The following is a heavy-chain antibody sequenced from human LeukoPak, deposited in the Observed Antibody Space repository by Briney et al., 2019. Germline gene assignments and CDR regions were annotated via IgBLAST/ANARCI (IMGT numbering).Heavy chain of an antibody. CDR1: GFTFDDYA. V-gene: IGHV3-9*01. J-gene: IGHJ4*02. CDR3: AKDSDYGDYWD. Sequence: PGRSLRLSCAASGFTFDDYAMQWVRQAPGEGLEWVSGISWNSGSIGYADSVKGRFTISRDNAKSSLYLQMNSLRAEDTALYYCAKDSDYGDYWDWGQGTLVTVSS. CDR2: ISWNSGSI. D-gene: IGHD4-17*01.